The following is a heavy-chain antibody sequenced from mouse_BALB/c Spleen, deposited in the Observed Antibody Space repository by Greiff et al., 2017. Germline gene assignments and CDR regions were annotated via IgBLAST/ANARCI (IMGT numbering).Heavy chain of an antibody. CDR2: IDPANGNT. V-gene: IGHV14-3*02. CDR1: GFNIKDTY. Sequence: EVQLQQSGAELVKPGASVKLSCTASGFNIKDTYMHWVKQRPEQGLAWIGRIDPANGNTKYDPKFQGKATITADTSSNTAYLQLSSLTSEDTAVYYCASLPSTYYYAMDYWGQGTSVTVSS. J-gene: IGHJ4*01. D-gene: IGHD1-1*01. CDR3: ASLPSTYYYAMDY.